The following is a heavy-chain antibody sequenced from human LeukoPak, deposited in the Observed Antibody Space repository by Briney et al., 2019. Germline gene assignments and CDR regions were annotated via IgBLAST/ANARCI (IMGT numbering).Heavy chain of an antibody. J-gene: IGHJ4*02. CDR1: GFTFSDYY. D-gene: IGHD5-18*01. Sequence: KPGGSLRLSCAASGFTFSDYYMSWIRQAPGKGLEWVSCISSSGSTIYYADSVKGRFTISRDNAKNSLYLQMNSLRAEDTAVYYCASVRGYSYPALDYWGQGTLVTVSS. CDR3: ASVRGYSYPALDY. V-gene: IGHV3-11*04. CDR2: ISSSGSTI.